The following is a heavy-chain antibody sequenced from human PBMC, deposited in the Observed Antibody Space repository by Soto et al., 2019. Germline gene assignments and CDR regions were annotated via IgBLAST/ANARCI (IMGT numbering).Heavy chain of an antibody. Sequence: GSGPTLVNPTQTLTLTCTFSGFSLSTSGMCVSWVRQPPGKALEWLGRIDWDDEKYYSTSLKTRLTISKDTSKNQVVLTMTNMDPVDTATYFCARGHILLGGMNVWGQGTTVNV. CDR1: GFSLSTSGMC. CDR2: IDWDDEK. D-gene: IGHD2-21*01. CDR3: ARGHILLGGMNV. V-gene: IGHV2-70*11. J-gene: IGHJ6*02.